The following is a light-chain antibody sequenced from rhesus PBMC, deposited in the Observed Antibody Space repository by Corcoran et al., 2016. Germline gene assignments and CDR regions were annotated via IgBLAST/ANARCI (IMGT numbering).Light chain of an antibody. V-gene: IGKV1-38*01. CDR2: DSS. J-gene: IGKJ3*01. CDR3: QQRNSYPVT. Sequence: DIQLTQSPSSLSASVGDRVTITCRASQGISSYLAWYQQKPGKAPQLLIYDSSNLQSGVPTRFSGRGSGTYFTLTSSSLQPEDFAVDYCQQRNSYPVTFGPGTKLDIQ. CDR1: QGISSY.